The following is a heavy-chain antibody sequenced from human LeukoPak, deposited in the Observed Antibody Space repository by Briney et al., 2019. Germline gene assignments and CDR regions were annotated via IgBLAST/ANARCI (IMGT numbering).Heavy chain of an antibody. CDR3: AKGYNGYDYGGWFDP. D-gene: IGHD5-12*01. J-gene: IGHJ5*02. V-gene: IGHV3-74*01. CDR1: GFSFSSYN. CDR2: INSDGSST. Sequence: PGGSLRLSCAASGFSFSSYNMNWVRQTPGKGLVWVSRINSDGSSTSYADSVKGRFTISRDNAKNTLYLQMNSLRAEDTAVYYCAKGYNGYDYGGWFDPWGQGTLVTVSS.